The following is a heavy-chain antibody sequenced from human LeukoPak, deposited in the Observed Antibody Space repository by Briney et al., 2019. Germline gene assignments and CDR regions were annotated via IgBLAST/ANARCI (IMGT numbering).Heavy chain of an antibody. D-gene: IGHD2-15*01. CDR1: GFTFDNHW. Sequence: GQSLRLSCVASGFTFDNHWMYWVRQTEKGLAWVAYIKHDGRETVYADSVAGRFTVSRVNTKNSLYLQMNSVRVEDAAVYDFVKDCRGYCRDTSHSWGQGTLVTVSS. J-gene: IGHJ4*02. V-gene: IGHV3-7*01. CDR2: IKHDGRET. CDR3: VKDCRGYCRDTSHS.